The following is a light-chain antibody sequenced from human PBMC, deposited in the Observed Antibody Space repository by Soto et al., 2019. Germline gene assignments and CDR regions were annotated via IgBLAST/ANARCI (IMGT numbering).Light chain of an antibody. J-gene: IGKJ1*01. Sequence: EIVLIQSPXTLSLSQGERATLSCRASQSIGSSLAWYQQKPGHAPTLLIYDASRSATGFPARFSGSGSRPDFPLTIGSLEPEDFAVYYCQQRYEWPLTFGQGTK. CDR3: QQRYEWPLT. CDR2: DAS. V-gene: IGKV3-11*01. CDR1: QSIGSS.